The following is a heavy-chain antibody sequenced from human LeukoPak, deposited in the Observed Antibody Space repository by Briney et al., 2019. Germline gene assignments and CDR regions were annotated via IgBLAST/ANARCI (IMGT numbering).Heavy chain of an antibody. CDR2: INHSGST. D-gene: IGHD5-24*01. V-gene: IGHV4-34*01. CDR1: GGSFSGYY. CDR3: ASSTNGYSYFDY. J-gene: IGHJ4*02. Sequence: SETLSLTCAVYGGSFSGYYWSWIRQPPGKGLEWIGEINHSGSTNYNPSLKSRVTISVDTSKNQFSLKLSSVTAADTAVYYCASSTNGYSYFDYWGQGTLVTVSS.